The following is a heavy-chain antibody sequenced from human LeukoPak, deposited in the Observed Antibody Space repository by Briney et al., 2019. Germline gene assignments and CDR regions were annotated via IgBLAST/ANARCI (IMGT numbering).Heavy chain of an antibody. D-gene: IGHD3-22*01. CDR2: ISSSGSTI. CDR3: ARVLRYDNSGHDSFDI. CDR1: GFTFSSYE. J-gene: IGHJ3*02. Sequence: GGSLRLSCAASGFTFSSYEMNWVRQAPGKGLEWVSYISSSGSTIYYADSVEGRFTISRDNAKNSLYLQMNSLRAEDTAVYYCARVLRYDNSGHDSFDIWGQGTMVTVSS. V-gene: IGHV3-48*03.